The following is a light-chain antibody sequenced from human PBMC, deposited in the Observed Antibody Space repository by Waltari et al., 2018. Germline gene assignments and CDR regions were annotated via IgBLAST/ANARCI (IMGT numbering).Light chain of an antibody. Sequence: IEMTQSPSSLSASVRDRVTITCRARQSISTSLNSYQQIPGKAPKLLIYLASTLQSGVPSRFSGSGSGTDFSLTISSLQPEDFATYYCQQSYITAYTFGQGTKVEIQ. V-gene: IGKV1-39*01. CDR1: QSISTS. CDR3: QQSYITAYT. J-gene: IGKJ2*01. CDR2: LAS.